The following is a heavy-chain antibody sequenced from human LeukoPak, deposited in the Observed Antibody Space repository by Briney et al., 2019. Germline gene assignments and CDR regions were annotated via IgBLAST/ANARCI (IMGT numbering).Heavy chain of an antibody. Sequence: SETLSLTCTVSGGSISGYYWTWIRQPPGKGLEGIGYVYYNGDTNYNPSLKSRVTISVDASKSQFSLRLTSVTAADTAVYYCAFGNIYAWRVYFDYWGQGALVTVSS. CDR3: AFGNIYAWRVYFDY. D-gene: IGHD1/OR15-1a*01. J-gene: IGHJ4*02. V-gene: IGHV4-59*01. CDR2: VYYNGDT. CDR1: GGSISGYY.